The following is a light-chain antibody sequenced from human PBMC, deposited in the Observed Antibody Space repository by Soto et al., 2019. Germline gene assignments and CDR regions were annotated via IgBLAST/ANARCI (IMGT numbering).Light chain of an antibody. CDR3: QQSYSTPQT. CDR2: PAS. CDR1: QSISSY. Sequence: DIQMTQSPSSLSASVGDRVTITCRASQSISSYLNWYQQKPGKAPKLLIYPASSFQSGVPSRFSGSGSGTAFTLPISSLQPEDFATYYCQQSYSTPQTFGQGTKVEIK. V-gene: IGKV1-39*01. J-gene: IGKJ1*01.